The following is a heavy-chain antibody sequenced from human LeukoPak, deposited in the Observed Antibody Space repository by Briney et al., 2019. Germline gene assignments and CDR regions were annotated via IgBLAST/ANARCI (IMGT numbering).Heavy chain of an antibody. CDR1: GFTFSSYA. CDR3: ARDLVRFGGWYDH. Sequence: GGSLRLSCAASGFTFSSYAMGWVRQAPGKGLEWVSAIGGGGNGFTTYYGEFMKGRFTISRDNSKNTLYLQMNSLRAEDTAVYYCARDLVRFGGWYDHWGQGTLVTVSS. CDR2: IGGGGNGFTT. V-gene: IGHV3-23*01. D-gene: IGHD2-15*01. J-gene: IGHJ5*02.